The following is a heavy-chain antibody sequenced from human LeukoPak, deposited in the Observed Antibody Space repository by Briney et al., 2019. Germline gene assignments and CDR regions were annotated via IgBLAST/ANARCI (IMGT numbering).Heavy chain of an antibody. Sequence: GGSLRLSCAASGFTVSSKYMSWVRQAPGKGLEWVSVIYSGGSTYYADSVKGRFTISRDNSKNMLFLQMNSLRAEDTAVYYCARFYDSSGYLDYWGQGALVTVSS. CDR3: ARFYDSSGYLDY. D-gene: IGHD3-22*01. V-gene: IGHV3-66*01. CDR2: IYSGGST. J-gene: IGHJ4*02. CDR1: GFTVSSKY.